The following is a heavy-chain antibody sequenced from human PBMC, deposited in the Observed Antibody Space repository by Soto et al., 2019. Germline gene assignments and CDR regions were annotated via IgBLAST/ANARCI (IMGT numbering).Heavy chain of an antibody. D-gene: IGHD3-3*01. V-gene: IGHV5-10-1*01. CDR1: GYGFTSYW. CDR3: ARHRAFYDFWSGYSKADY. Sequence: GESLKISCKGSGYGFTSYWISWVRQMPGKGLEWMGRIDPSDSYTNYSPSFQGHVTISADKSISTAYLQWSSLKASDTAMYYCARHRAFYDFWSGYSKADYWGQGTLVTVSS. J-gene: IGHJ4*02. CDR2: IDPSDSYT.